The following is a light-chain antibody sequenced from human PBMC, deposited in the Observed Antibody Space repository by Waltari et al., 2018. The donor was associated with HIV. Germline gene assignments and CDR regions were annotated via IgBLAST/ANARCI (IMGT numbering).Light chain of an antibody. CDR1: SGNIASNF. CDR3: QSYDSSNHVV. V-gene: IGLV6-57*03. Sequence: NFMLTQAHSVSESPGKTVTISCTRSSGNIASNFVQSAQQRPGSAPTIVIYEDKERPSGVPDRFSGSIDSSSNSASLTISGLKTEDEADYYCQSYDSSNHVVFGGGTKLTVL. CDR2: EDK. J-gene: IGLJ2*01.